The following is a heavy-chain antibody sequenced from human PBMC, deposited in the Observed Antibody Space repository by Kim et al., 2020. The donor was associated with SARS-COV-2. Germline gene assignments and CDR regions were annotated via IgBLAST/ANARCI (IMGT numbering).Heavy chain of an antibody. Sequence: SETLSLTCAVYGGSFSGYYWSWIRQPPGKGLEWIGEINHSGSTNYNPSLKSRVTISVDTSKNQFSLKLSSVTAADTAVYYCARVGSWIQLWTHGAFDIWGQGTMVTVSS. CDR3: ARVGSWIQLWTHGAFDI. V-gene: IGHV4-34*01. J-gene: IGHJ3*02. CDR1: GGSFSGYY. CDR2: INHSGST. D-gene: IGHD5-18*01.